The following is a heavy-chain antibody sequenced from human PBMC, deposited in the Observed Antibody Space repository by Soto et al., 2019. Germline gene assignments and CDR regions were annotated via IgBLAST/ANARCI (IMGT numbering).Heavy chain of an antibody. Sequence: SETLSLTCAVYGGSFSGYYWSWIRQPPGKGLEWIGEINHSGSTNYNPSLKSRVTISVDTSKNQFSLKLSSVTAADTAVYYCASNLSGYSSGAIGYWGQGALVTVSS. J-gene: IGHJ4*02. CDR2: INHSGST. D-gene: IGHD6-19*01. V-gene: IGHV4-34*01. CDR1: GGSFSGYY. CDR3: ASNLSGYSSGAIGY.